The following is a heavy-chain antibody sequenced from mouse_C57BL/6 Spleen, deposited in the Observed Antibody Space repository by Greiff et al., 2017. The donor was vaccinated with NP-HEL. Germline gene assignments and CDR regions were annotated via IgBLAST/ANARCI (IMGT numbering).Heavy chain of an antibody. CDR3: ARGWLLHYFDY. CDR1: GFNIKHTY. J-gene: IGHJ2*01. CDR2: IDPANGNT. V-gene: IGHV14-3*01. Sequence: VQLQQSVAELVRPGASVKLSCTASGFNIKHTYMHWVKQRPEQGLEWIGRIDPANGNTKYAPKFQGKATITADTSSNTAYLQLSSLTSEDTAIYYCARGWLLHYFDYWGQGTTLTVSS. D-gene: IGHD2-3*01.